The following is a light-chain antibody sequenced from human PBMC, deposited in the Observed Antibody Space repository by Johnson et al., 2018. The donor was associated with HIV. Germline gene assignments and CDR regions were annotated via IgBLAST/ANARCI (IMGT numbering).Light chain of an antibody. V-gene: IGLV1-51*01. CDR3: GTWDNSLSAFYV. Sequence: QSVLTQPPSVSAAPGQKVTISCSGSSSNIGNNYVSWYQQLPGTAPKLLIYDNNKRPSGIPDRFSGSKSGTSATLGITGLQTGDEADYYCGTWDNSLSAFYVFGPGTKLTVL. CDR2: DNN. CDR1: SSNIGNNY. J-gene: IGLJ1*01.